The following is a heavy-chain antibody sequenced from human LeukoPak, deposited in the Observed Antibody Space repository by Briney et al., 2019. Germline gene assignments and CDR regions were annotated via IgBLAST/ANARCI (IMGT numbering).Heavy chain of an antibody. V-gene: IGHV4-30-4*08. CDR2: IYYSGSI. CDR3: ARGGGSYLYFDY. Sequence: SQTLSLTCTVSGGSISSGDYYWSWIRQPPGKGLEWIGYIYYSGSIYYNPSLKSRVTISVDTSKNQFSLKLSSVTAADTAVYYCARGGGSYLYFDYWGQGTLVTVSS. CDR1: GGSISSGDYY. J-gene: IGHJ4*02. D-gene: IGHD1-26*01.